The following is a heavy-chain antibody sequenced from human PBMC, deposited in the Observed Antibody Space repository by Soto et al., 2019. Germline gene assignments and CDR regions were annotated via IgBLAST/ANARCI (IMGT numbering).Heavy chain of an antibody. V-gene: IGHV4-39*01. CDR2: IYYDGNT. CDR3: ARLAWEPRDY. D-gene: IGHD1-26*01. CDR1: GGSIGRSNCY. J-gene: IGHJ4*02. Sequence: TSETLSLTCTVSGGSIGRSNCYWGWIRQPPGKGLEWIGGIYYDGNTHYSSSLKSRVSISVDTSKNQFFLEVSSVTAADTAVYYCARLAWEPRDYWGQGTLVTVSS.